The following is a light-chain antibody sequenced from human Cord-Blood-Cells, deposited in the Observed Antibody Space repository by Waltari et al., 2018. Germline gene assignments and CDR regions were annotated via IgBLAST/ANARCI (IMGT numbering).Light chain of an antibody. Sequence: QSALTPPASVPGSPGQSITISCTGTSSDVGGYHHVSWYQQHPGKAPKLMIYDVSNRPSGVSNRFSGSKSGNTASLTISGLQAEDEADYYCSSYTSSSTLVFGGGTKLTVL. V-gene: IGLV2-14*01. J-gene: IGLJ2*01. CDR2: DVS. CDR1: SSDVGGYHH. CDR3: SSYTSSSTLV.